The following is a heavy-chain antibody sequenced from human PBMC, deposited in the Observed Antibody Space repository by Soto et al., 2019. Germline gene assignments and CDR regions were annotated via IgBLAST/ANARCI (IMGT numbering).Heavy chain of an antibody. CDR3: ARLHGYCVSTGCHGYYGMDV. CDR2: IYYSGTS. D-gene: IGHD2-2*03. CDR1: GGSISDGTYY. Sequence: SETLSLTCTVSGGSISDGTYYWGWIRQPPGKGLEWIGSIYYSGTSSYNPSLESRVTMSVDTSKKQLSLRLRSVTATDTAVYYCARLHGYCVSTGCHGYYGMDVWAKGPRSPSP. J-gene: IGHJ6*02. V-gene: IGHV4-39*01.